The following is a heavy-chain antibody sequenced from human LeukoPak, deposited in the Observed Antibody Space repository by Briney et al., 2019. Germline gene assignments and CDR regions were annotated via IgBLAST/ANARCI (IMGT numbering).Heavy chain of an antibody. CDR2: IYYSGST. CDR3: ARDAGYYDSTGYEYYYYYMDV. D-gene: IGHD3-22*01. CDR1: GGSISSYY. Sequence: SETLSLTCTVSGGSISSYYWSWIRQPPGKGLEWIGYIYYSGSTNYNPSLKSRVTISVDTSKNQFSLKLSSVTAADTAVYYCARDAGYYDSTGYEYYYYYMDVWGKGTTVTISS. V-gene: IGHV4-59*01. J-gene: IGHJ6*03.